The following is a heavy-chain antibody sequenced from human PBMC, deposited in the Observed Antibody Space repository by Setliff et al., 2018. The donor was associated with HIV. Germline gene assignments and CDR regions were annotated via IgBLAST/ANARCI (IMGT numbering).Heavy chain of an antibody. Sequence: GESLKISCAASGFSFSQYGMHWVRQAPGKGLQWVAVMWYDGSKKYYADSVKGRFTISRDNSKNTLYLQMNSLRAEDTAVYYCARPRTYCSGGSCYLGPDYWGQGTLVTVSS. D-gene: IGHD2-15*01. CDR1: GFSFSQYG. J-gene: IGHJ4*02. V-gene: IGHV3-33*01. CDR3: ARPRTYCSGGSCYLGPDY. CDR2: MWYDGSKK.